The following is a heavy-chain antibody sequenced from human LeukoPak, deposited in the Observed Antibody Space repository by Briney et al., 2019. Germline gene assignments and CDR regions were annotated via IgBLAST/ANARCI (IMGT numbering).Heavy chain of an antibody. D-gene: IGHD6-19*01. V-gene: IGHV1-3*01. Sequence: ASVKVSCKASGYTFTSYAMHWVRQAPGQRLEWMGWINAGNGNTKYSQKFQGRVTFTRDTSASTAYMELSSLRSEDTAVYYCARPIGYSSGGFDLWGRGTLVTVSS. CDR2: INAGNGNT. CDR3: ARPIGYSSGGFDL. CDR1: GYTFTSYA. J-gene: IGHJ2*01.